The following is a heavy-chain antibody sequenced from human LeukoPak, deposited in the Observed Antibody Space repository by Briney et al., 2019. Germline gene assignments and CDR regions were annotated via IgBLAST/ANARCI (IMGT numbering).Heavy chain of an antibody. V-gene: IGHV7-4-1*02. CDR2: INTNTGNP. D-gene: IGHD6-13*01. Sequence: ASVKVSCKASGYTFTSYAMNWVRQAPGQGLEWMGWINTNTGNPTYAQGFTGRFVFSLDTSVSTAYQQISSLKAEDTAVYYCAIAAACIDSFHYWRQPPLVTLPS. J-gene: IGHJ4*02. CDR3: AIAAACIDSFHY. CDR1: GYTFTSYA.